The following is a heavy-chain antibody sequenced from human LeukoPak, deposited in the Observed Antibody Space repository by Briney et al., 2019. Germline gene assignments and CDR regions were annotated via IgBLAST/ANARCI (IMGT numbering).Heavy chain of an antibody. V-gene: IGHV3-30-3*01. CDR2: ISYDGSNK. Sequence: PGGSLRLSCAASGFTFRSYAMHWVRQAPGKGLEGVAVISYDGSNKYYADSVKGRFTISRDNSKNTLYLQMNSLRAEDTAVYYCARDQLNCSGGSCRNWFDPWGQGTLVTVSS. D-gene: IGHD2-15*01. CDR3: ARDQLNCSGGSCRNWFDP. J-gene: IGHJ5*02. CDR1: GFTFRSYA.